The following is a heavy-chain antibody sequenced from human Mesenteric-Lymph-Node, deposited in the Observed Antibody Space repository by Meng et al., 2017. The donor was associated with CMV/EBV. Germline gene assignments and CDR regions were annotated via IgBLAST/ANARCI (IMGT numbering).Heavy chain of an antibody. J-gene: IGHJ2*01. D-gene: IGHD3-10*01. CDR1: SFSGYY. Sequence: SFSGYYWSWIRQPPGKGLEWIGEINHSGSTNYNPSLKSRVTISVDTSKNQFSLKLSSVTAADTAVYYCARGLIGRFTMIRRGNWHFDLWGRGTLVTVSS. CDR3: ARGLIGRFTMIRRGNWHFDL. V-gene: IGHV4-34*01. CDR2: INHSGST.